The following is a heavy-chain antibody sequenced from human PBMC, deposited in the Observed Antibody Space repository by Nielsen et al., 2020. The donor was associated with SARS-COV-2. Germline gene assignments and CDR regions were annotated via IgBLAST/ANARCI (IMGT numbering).Heavy chain of an antibody. Sequence: WVRQAPGQRLEWMGWINAGNGNTKYSQKFQGRVTITRDTSASTAYMELSSLRSEDTAVYYCAKDDYYVALTYYYNGLDVWGQGTTVTVSS. CDR3: AKDDYYVALTYYYNGLDV. J-gene: IGHJ6*02. D-gene: IGHD3-10*02. CDR2: INAGNGNT. V-gene: IGHV1-3*01.